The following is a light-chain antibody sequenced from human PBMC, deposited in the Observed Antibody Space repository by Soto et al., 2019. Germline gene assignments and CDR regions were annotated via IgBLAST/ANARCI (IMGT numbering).Light chain of an antibody. V-gene: IGLV1-47*01. CDR2: RNN. Sequence: QSVLTQPPSASGTPGQRVTISCSGSITNIGTNYVFWYQQLPGTAPKLLIFRNNQRPSGVPDRFSGSKSGTSASLAISGLRSEDEATFYCAAWVDRLSGTVLGGSTQLTVL. CDR3: AAWVDRLSGTV. J-gene: IGLJ7*01. CDR1: ITNIGTNY.